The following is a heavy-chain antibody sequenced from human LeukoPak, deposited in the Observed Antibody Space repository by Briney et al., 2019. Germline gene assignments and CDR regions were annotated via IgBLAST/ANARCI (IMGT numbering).Heavy chain of an antibody. D-gene: IGHD3-10*01. V-gene: IGHV3-15*01. J-gene: IGHJ4*02. CDR3: TTVIYSFLIIMSY. CDR2: IKSKTDGGTT. Sequence: GGSLRLSCAASGFTFSNAWMSWVRQAPGKGVEWVGRIKSKTDGGTTEYAARVKGRFTIARDEKKNKMYLQMNSLKTEDTAVYYCTTVIYSFLIIMSYWGQGTLVTVSS. CDR1: GFTFSNAW.